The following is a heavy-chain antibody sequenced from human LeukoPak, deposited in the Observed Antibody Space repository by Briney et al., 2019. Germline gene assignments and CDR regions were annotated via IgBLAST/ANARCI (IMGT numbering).Heavy chain of an antibody. V-gene: IGHV4-59*01. Sequence: SETLSLTCSVSGGSIRSYYWSWIRQPPGKGLEWIGYIYYSGSTNYNPSLKSRVSISVDTSKNQSSLKLSSVTAADTAVYYCARTGSTVTMLYPFDHWGQGTLVTVSS. CDR3: ARTGSTVTMLYPFDH. D-gene: IGHD4-17*01. CDR2: IYYSGST. J-gene: IGHJ4*02. CDR1: GGSIRSYY.